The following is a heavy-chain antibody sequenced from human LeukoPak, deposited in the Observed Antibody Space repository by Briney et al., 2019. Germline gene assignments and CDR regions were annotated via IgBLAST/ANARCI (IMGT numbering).Heavy chain of an antibody. V-gene: IGHV1-8*03. CDR3: AREGLDY. CDR2: MNPNTYNT. J-gene: IGHJ4*02. CDR1: GYTFTRYD. Sequence: ASVKVSCKASGYTFTRYDINWVRQATGQGLEWMGYMNPNTYNTGYAQKFQGRVTITINTSINAAYIELSSLRSDDTAVYYCAREGLDYWGQGTLVTVSS.